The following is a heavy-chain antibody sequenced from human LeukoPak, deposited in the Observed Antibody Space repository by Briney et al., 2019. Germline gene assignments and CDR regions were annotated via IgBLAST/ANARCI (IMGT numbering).Heavy chain of an antibody. V-gene: IGHV4-59*08. CDR3: ARYDGSPANYLDY. CDR1: GGSISGYY. CDR2: IYYGGST. Sequence: SETLSLTCTVSGGSISGYYWSWIRQPPGKGLEWIGWIYYGGSTKYNPSLKSRVTILVDTSKNQFSLKLSSVTAADTAIYYCARYDGSPANYLDYWGQGNLVTVSS. J-gene: IGHJ4*02. D-gene: IGHD1-26*01.